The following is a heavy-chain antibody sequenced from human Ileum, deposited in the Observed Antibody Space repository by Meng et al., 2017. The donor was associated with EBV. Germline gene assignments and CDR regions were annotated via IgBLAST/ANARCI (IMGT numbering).Heavy chain of an antibody. CDR1: GGSGTSGSYY. Sequence: LRETGPGLVKPSETLSLTYTVLGGSGTSGSYYWSCIRQPPGEGLEWIGYIYYTGSTNYNPSLKSRVTISVDTSKNQFSLNLTSVTAADTAVYYCARGTGTTFAWGQGTLVTVSS. D-gene: IGHD1-1*01. CDR2: IYYTGST. CDR3: ARGTGTTFA. J-gene: IGHJ5*02. V-gene: IGHV4-61*01.